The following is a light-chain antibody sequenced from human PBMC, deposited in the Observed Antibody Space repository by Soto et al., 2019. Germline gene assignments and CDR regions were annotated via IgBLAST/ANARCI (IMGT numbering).Light chain of an antibody. CDR2: EVS. CDR1: SSR. Sequence: QSVLTQPPSVSGPPGQSVTISCTGTSSRVSWYQQPPGTAPKLLIYEVSNRPSGVPGRFSGSKSGNTASLTISGLQAEYEADYYCSSYTSTNTYIFGTGTKVPVL. J-gene: IGLJ1*01. V-gene: IGLV2-18*02. CDR3: SSYTSTNTYI.